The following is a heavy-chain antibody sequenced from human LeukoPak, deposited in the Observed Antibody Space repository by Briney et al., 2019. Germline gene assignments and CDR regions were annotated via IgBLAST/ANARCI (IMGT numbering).Heavy chain of an antibody. Sequence: GESLKISCKGSGYSFTSYWIGWVRQMPGKGLEWMGVIYPGDSDTRYSPSFQGQVTISADKSIFTAYLQWSSLTASDTAMYYCARGSSSNYDSYPHYWGQGTLVTVSS. V-gene: IGHV5-51*01. D-gene: IGHD3-22*01. CDR1: GYSFTSYW. CDR3: ARGSSSNYDSYPHY. J-gene: IGHJ4*02. CDR2: IYPGDSDT.